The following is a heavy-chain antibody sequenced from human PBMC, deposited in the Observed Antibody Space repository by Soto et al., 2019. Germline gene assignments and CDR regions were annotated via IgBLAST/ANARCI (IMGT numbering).Heavy chain of an antibody. Sequence: SESLSLTCTVSGDSISSYYWSWIRQPPGKGLEGIGYIYYSGSTNYNPSLKSRVTISVDTSKNQFSLKLSSVTAADTAVYYCARHVRDIVVVTAVRYYYYMDVWGKGTTVTVSS. CDR1: GDSISSYY. CDR2: IYYSGST. CDR3: ARHVRDIVVVTAVRYYYYMDV. D-gene: IGHD2-2*01. J-gene: IGHJ6*03. V-gene: IGHV4-59*08.